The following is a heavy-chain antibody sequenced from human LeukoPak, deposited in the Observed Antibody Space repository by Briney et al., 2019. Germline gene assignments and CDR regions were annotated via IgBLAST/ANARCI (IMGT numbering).Heavy chain of an antibody. CDR3: ARVKIGGLAAPGYYSYGMDV. CDR1: GYSISSGYY. Sequence: SETLSLTCTVSGYSISSGYYWGWIRQPPGKGLEWIGSIYHSGSTYYNPSLKSRVTISVDTSKNQFSLKLSSVTAADTAVYYCARVKIGGLAAPGYYSYGMDVWGQGTTVIVSS. CDR2: IYHSGST. D-gene: IGHD3-10*01. V-gene: IGHV4-38-2*02. J-gene: IGHJ6*02.